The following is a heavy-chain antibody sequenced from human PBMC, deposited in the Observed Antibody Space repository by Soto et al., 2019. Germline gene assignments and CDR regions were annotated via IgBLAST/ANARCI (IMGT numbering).Heavy chain of an antibody. CDR1: GGSISSNTYY. CDR3: ARNKGVWGYYDSSGYPGGMDV. CDR2: IYYSGHT. J-gene: IGHJ6*02. Sequence: SETLSLICTVSGGSISSNTYYWGGVRQPPGKGLGWIGSIYYSGHTYYNPSLKSRVTISVDTSKNQFSLKPSSVTAADTAVYYCARNKGVWGYYDSSGYPGGMDVWGQGTTVTVCS. V-gene: IGHV4-39*01. D-gene: IGHD3-22*01.